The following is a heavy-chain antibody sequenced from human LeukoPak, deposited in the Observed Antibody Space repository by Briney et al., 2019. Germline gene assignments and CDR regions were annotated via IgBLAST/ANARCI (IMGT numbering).Heavy chain of an antibody. Sequence: ASQTLSLTCTVSGGSISRGSYFWSWIRQPAGKGLEWIGRFYTSATPNYNPSLKSRVTISVDTSRNQFSLKLSSVTAADTAVYYCARGGIPDYWGQGILVTVSS. CDR1: GGSISRGSYF. CDR2: FYTSATP. CDR3: ARGGIPDY. V-gene: IGHV4-61*02. D-gene: IGHD2-21*01. J-gene: IGHJ4*02.